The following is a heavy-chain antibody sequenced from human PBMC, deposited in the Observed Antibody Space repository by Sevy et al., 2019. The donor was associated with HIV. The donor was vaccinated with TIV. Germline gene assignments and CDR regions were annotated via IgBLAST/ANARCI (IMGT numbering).Heavy chain of an antibody. CDR3: ARDCNSNTCLWGLDV. CDR1: GFTFSRYW. V-gene: IGHV3-7*03. CDR2: TKVDGSEK. D-gene: IGHD2-2*01. Sequence: GGSLRLSCAASGFTFSRYWMSWVRQAPGKGLEWVANTKVDGSEKYCVDSVKGRFTISRDNAKNSLYLQMNSLRAEDTAVYYCARDCNSNTCLWGLDVWGQGTTVTVSS. J-gene: IGHJ6*02.